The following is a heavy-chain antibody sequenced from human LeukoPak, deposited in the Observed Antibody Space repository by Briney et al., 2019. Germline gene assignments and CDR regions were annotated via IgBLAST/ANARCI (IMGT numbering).Heavy chain of an antibody. CDR1: GGSISSTNYY. CDR3: VRGRRYFDPFDP. Sequence: KASETLSLTCTVSGGSISSTNYYWGWIRQPPGKGLEWIGYIYYSGITNYNPSLTSRVSISVDMSKNQFSLKLTSVTAADTAVYYCVRGRRYFDPFDPWGQGTLVTVSS. V-gene: IGHV4-61*05. J-gene: IGHJ5*02. CDR2: IYYSGIT. D-gene: IGHD3-9*01.